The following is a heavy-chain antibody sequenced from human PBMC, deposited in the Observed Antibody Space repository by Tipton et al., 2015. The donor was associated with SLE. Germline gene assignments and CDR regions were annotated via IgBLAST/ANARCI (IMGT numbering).Heavy chain of an antibody. CDR1: GGSVSSSHYY. Sequence: TLSLTCTVSGGSVSSSHYYWGWIRQPPGKGLEWIGSVYYSGTTYYNPSLKSRVTISVDTSKNQFSLRLSSVTAADTAVYYCARYGGSATCLGVWFSWGQGTLVSVSS. D-gene: IGHD2-2*01. CDR3: ARYGGSATCLGVWFS. CDR2: VYYSGTT. V-gene: IGHV4-39*07. J-gene: IGHJ5*02.